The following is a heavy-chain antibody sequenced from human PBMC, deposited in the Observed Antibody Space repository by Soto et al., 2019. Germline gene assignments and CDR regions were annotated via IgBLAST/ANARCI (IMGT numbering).Heavy chain of an antibody. V-gene: IGHV3-30-3*01. Sequence: QVQVVESGGGVVQPGKSLRLSCAASGFTFSRYAVHWVRQAPGKGLEWVTLISYDGSNKYYADSVKGRFTVSRDNSKNTLSLQMNGLRPEDTAVYYCARGEAFDYWGQGTLVTVSS. CDR2: ISYDGSNK. CDR3: ARGEAFDY. CDR1: GFTFSRYA. J-gene: IGHJ4*02.